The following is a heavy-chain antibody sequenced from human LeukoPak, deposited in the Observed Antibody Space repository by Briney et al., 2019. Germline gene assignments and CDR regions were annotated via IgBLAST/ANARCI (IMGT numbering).Heavy chain of an antibody. CDR1: GGTFSSYA. Sequence: VASVKVSCKASGGTFSSYAISWVRQAPGQGLEWMGWNSVYNGNTNYAQKLQGRVTMTTDTSTTTAYMELGSLRSDDTAVYFCARDQSVYDSSGYTNLAGPWGQGTLVTVSS. J-gene: IGHJ5*02. CDR3: ARDQSVYDSSGYTNLAGP. D-gene: IGHD3-22*01. CDR2: NSVYNGNT. V-gene: IGHV1-18*01.